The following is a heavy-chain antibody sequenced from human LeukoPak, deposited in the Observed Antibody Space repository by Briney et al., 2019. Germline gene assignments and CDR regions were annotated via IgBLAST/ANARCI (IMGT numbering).Heavy chain of an antibody. CDR1: GFTVSGYY. CDR2: IYSGGST. J-gene: IGHJ4*02. D-gene: IGHD5-12*01. CDR3: VKGRGYSGYDYPVVY. Sequence: PGGSLRLSCAASGFTVSGYYMSWVRQAPGKGLGWVSVIYSGGSTDYADSVKGRFTISRDNSKNTVFLQMNSLRAEDTADYYCVKGRGYSGYDYPVVYWGQGTLVTVSS. V-gene: IGHV3-66*01.